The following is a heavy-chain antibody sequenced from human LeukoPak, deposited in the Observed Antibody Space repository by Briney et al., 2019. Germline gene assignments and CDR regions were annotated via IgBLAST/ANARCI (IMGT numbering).Heavy chain of an antibody. CDR3: ASLGGDWEFDY. CDR1: RASISFNY. D-gene: IGHD3/OR15-3a*01. V-gene: IGHV4-59*08. Sequence: PSETLSLTRLFSRASISFNYWSWIRPPPCKGLEWIGHIYYSGNTNHNPSLNRRGTISVDKTQNQFSLRLTSVTAADTAVDYFASLGGDWEFDYWGQGTLVTVSS. J-gene: IGHJ4*02. CDR2: IYYSGNT.